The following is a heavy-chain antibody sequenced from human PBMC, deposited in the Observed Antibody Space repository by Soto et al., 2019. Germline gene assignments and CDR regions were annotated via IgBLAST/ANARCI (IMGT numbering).Heavy chain of an antibody. CDR2: MNPNSGNT. CDR3: ARGPARPNLNWFDP. Sequence: QVQLVQSGAEVKKPGASVKVSCKASGYTFTSYDINWVRQATGQGLEWMGWMNPNSGNTDYAQKFQGRVTMTTNTSINTGYMELSSLTSEDTGVYYCARGPARPNLNWFDPWGQGTLVTVSS. CDR1: GYTFTSYD. J-gene: IGHJ5*02. V-gene: IGHV1-8*01. D-gene: IGHD6-6*01.